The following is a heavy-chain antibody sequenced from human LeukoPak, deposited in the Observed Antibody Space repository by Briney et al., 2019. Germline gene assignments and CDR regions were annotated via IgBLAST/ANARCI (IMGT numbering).Heavy chain of an antibody. V-gene: IGHV3-30*04. Sequence: GGSLRLSCAASGFPFSSYAMHWVRQAPGKGLEWVAVISYDGSNKYYVDSVKGRFTISRDNSKDTLYLQMNSLRAEDTAVYYCAKDPGYSYHFDYWGQGTLVTVSS. CDR1: GFPFSSYA. CDR2: ISYDGSNK. CDR3: AKDPGYSYHFDY. J-gene: IGHJ4*02. D-gene: IGHD5-18*01.